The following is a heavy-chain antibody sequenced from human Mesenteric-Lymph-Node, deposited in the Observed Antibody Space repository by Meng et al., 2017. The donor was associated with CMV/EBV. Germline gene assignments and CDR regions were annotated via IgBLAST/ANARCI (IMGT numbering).Heavy chain of an antibody. CDR3: ARVNGYCSSTSCSNYFDY. D-gene: IGHD2-2*03. J-gene: IGHJ4*02. CDR1: GFTFSSYP. Sequence: GESLKISCAASGFTFSSYPMSWVRQAPGKGLEWVSYISSSSSTIYYADSVKGRFTISRDNAKNSLYLQMNSLRAEDTAVYYCARVNGYCSSTSCSNYFDYWGQGTLVTVSS. V-gene: IGHV3-48*04. CDR2: ISSSSSTI.